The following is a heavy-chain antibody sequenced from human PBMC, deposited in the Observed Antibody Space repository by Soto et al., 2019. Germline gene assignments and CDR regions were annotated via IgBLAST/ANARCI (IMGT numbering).Heavy chain of an antibody. J-gene: IGHJ4*02. Sequence: QVQLQESGPGLVKPSETLSLTCTVSGGSISNHYWSWIRQPPGKGLEWIGYIYYNGNTNYNPSLKSRVTMSVDTSKNQISLKLSPVTAAYTAVYYCTRANWYSEYWGQGTLVTVSS. V-gene: IGHV4-59*11. CDR1: GGSISNHY. CDR2: IYYNGNT. D-gene: IGHD7-27*01. CDR3: TRANWYSEY.